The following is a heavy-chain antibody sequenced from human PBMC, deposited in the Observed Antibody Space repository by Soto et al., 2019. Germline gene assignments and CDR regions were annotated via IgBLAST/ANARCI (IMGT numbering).Heavy chain of an antibody. CDR2: FDPEDGET. V-gene: IGHV1-24*01. Sequence: ASVKVSCKXSGYTLSELSMCWVRQAPGKGLEWMGAFDPEDGETIYAQKFQGRVTMTEDTSTDTAYMELSSLRSEDTAVYYCATALSVRGVIRNNWFDPWGQGTLVTVSS. CDR3: ATALSVRGVIRNNWFDP. J-gene: IGHJ5*02. CDR1: GYTLSELS. D-gene: IGHD3-10*01.